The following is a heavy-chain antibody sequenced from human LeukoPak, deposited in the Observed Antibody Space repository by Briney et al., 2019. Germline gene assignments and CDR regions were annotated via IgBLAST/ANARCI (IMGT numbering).Heavy chain of an antibody. CDR3: ARDDHPSKQWLVYYYYYYGMDV. CDR2: ISAYNGNT. J-gene: IGHJ6*02. Sequence: GASVKVSFKASGYTFTSYGISWVRQAPGQGLEWMGWISAYNGNTNYAQKLQGRVTMTTDTSTSTAYMELRSLRSDDTAVYYCARDDHPSKQWLVYYYYYYGMDVWGQGTTVTVSS. CDR1: GYTFTSYG. V-gene: IGHV1-18*01. D-gene: IGHD6-19*01.